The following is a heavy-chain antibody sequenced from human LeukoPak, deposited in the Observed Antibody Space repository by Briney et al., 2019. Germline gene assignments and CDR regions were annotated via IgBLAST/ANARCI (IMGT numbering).Heavy chain of an antibody. Sequence: GGSLRLSGAASGFTFSNVWMGWFRQAPGKGLEWVGRIRKATEGGATDYAAPVQGRFTISRDDSSNTLYLQMNSLKTEDTAVYFYASAMWGSQCTCPDYWGQGTLVTVSS. CDR3: ASAMWGSQCTCPDY. V-gene: IGHV3-15*01. CDR1: GFTFSNVW. D-gene: IGHD3-16*01. J-gene: IGHJ4*02. CDR2: IRKATEGGAT.